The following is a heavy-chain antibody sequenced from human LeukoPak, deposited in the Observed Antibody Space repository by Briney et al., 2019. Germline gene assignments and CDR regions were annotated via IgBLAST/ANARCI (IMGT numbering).Heavy chain of an antibody. CDR3: AGTLTYYYDSSGYMETYAFDI. V-gene: IGHV3-7*01. D-gene: IGHD3-22*01. CDR1: GFTLSSYW. J-gene: IGHJ3*02. CDR2: IKQDGSEK. Sequence: QPGGSLRLSCAASGFTLSSYWMSWVRQAPGKGLEWVANIKQDGSEKYYVDSVKGRFTISRDNAKNSLYLQMKSLRAEDTAVYYCAGTLTYYYDSSGYMETYAFDIWGQGTMVTVSS.